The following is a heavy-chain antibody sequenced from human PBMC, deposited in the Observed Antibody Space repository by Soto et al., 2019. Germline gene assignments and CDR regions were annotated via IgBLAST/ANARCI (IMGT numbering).Heavy chain of an antibody. CDR1: GFTFSGHW. Sequence: EVQLVESGGDLVQPGGSLRLSCAASGFTFSGHWMHWVRQVPGKWLEWGSRINTDGGSSAYADSVKGRFTISRDNAKNTLYLQMKGLRAEDTAVYYCAREAGYCSRTSCYRRAFDTWGQGTTVTVSS. CDR2: INTDGGSS. V-gene: IGHV3-74*03. J-gene: IGHJ3*02. D-gene: IGHD2-2*01. CDR3: AREAGYCSRTSCYRRAFDT.